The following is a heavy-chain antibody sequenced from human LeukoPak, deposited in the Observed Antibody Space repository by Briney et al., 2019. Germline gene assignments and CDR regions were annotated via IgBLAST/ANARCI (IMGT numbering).Heavy chain of an antibody. CDR1: GGSISSYY. Sequence: PSETLSLTCTVSGGSISSYYWSWIRQPPGKGLEWIGYIYYSGSTNYNPSLKSRATISVDTSKNQFSLKLSSVTAADTAVYYCARVDTARGYYYYYYYMDVWGKGTTVTVSS. D-gene: IGHD5-18*01. CDR3: ARVDTARGYYYYYYYMDV. V-gene: IGHV4-59*01. J-gene: IGHJ6*03. CDR2: IYYSGST.